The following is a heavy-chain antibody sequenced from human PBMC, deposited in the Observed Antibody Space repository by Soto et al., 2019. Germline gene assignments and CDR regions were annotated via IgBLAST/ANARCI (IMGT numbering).Heavy chain of an antibody. Sequence: ASVKVSCKTSGYTFSAYYMHWVRQAPGQGLEWMVWINPKSGGTLYAQKFQGRVTMTRDTSISTAYMELSRLRSDDTAVYYCARGGTFAYDTSGYSVYWGQGTLVTVSS. CDR3: ARGGTFAYDTSGYSVY. CDR1: GYTFSAYY. J-gene: IGHJ4*02. V-gene: IGHV1-2*02. CDR2: INPKSGGT. D-gene: IGHD3-22*01.